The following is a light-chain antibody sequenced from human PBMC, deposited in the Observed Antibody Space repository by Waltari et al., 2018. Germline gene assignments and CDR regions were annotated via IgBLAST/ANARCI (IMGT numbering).Light chain of an antibody. CDR2: GST. V-gene: IGLV1-40*01. CDR3: QSYDTSLSVV. CDR1: GSNLGAGYD. J-gene: IGLJ3*02. Sequence: QSVLTQPPSVSGAPGQRVTISCTGSGSNLGAGYDVHWYQQLPRAAPKLLIYGSTSRPLGVPDRFFGSTSGTSASLAIIGLQAEDEADYYCQSYDTSLSVVFGGGTKVTVL.